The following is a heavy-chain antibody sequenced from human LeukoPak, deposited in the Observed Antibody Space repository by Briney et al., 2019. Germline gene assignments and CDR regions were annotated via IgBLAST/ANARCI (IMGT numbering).Heavy chain of an antibody. CDR3: ARASGSYYYDSSGYYAFDI. CDR2: INPNGGGT. V-gene: IGHV1-2*02. D-gene: IGHD3-22*01. J-gene: IGHJ3*02. Sequence: ASVKVSCKASGYTFTGYYMHWVRQAPGQGLEWMGWINPNGGGTNYAQKFQGRVTMTKDPSISTAYMELSRLKSDDTAVYYCARASGSYYYDSSGYYAFDIWGQGTMVTVSS. CDR1: GYTFTGYY.